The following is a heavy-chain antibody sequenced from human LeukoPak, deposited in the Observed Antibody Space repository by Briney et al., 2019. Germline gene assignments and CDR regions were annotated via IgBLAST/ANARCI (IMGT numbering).Heavy chain of an antibody. J-gene: IGHJ4*02. CDR1: GYTFTSYG. V-gene: IGHV1-18*01. Sequence: GASVKVSCKASGYTFTSYGISWVRQAPGQGLEWMGWISAYNGNTNYAQKLQGRVTMTTDTSTSTAYMELRSLRSDDTAVYYCAGGAMVRGVIHTFDYWGQGTLVTVSS. CDR2: ISAYNGNT. CDR3: AGGAMVRGVIHTFDY. D-gene: IGHD3-10*01.